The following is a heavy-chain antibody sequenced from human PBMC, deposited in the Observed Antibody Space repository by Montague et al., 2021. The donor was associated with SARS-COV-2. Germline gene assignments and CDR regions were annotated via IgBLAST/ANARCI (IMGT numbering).Heavy chain of an antibody. D-gene: IGHD1-7*01. CDR3: ARDRGGNYYFDF. V-gene: IGHV3-53*01. CDR2: IYSGGST. Sequence: SLRLSCAASGFTVSSNYMSWVRQAPGKGLEWVSVIYSGGSTYYADSVKGRFTISRDNSKNTQYLQMNSLRAEDTAVYYCARDRGGNYYFDFWGQGTLVTVSS. CDR1: GFTVSSNY. J-gene: IGHJ4*02.